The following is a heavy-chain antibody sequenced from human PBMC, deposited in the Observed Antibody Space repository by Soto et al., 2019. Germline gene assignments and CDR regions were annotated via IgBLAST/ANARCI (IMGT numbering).Heavy chain of an antibody. J-gene: IGHJ4*02. CDR1: GYTFTRNA. CDR3: ARSATDYSRFDY. V-gene: IGHV1-3*01. D-gene: IGHD3-9*01. Sequence: QVQLVQSGAEVKKPGASVKVSCKASGYTFTRNAIHWVRQAPGQRLEWIGKIDAGNGNTKYSQKFQGRVTITRDTAASAAYMELSTLGSEDTSIYYCARSATDYSRFDYWGQGTLVTASS. CDR2: IDAGNGNT.